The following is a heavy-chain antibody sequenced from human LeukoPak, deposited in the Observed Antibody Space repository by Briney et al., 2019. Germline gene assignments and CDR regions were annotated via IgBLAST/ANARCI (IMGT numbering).Heavy chain of an antibody. Sequence: GESLKISCKGSGYSFTSHWIGWVRQMPGKGLEWMGIIYPGDSDTRYSPSFQGQVTISADKSISTAYLQWSSLKASDTAMYYCARKTYYDFWSGSNDAFDIWGQGTMVTVSS. J-gene: IGHJ3*02. V-gene: IGHV5-51*01. D-gene: IGHD3-3*01. CDR1: GYSFTSHW. CDR2: IYPGDSDT. CDR3: ARKTYYDFWSGSNDAFDI.